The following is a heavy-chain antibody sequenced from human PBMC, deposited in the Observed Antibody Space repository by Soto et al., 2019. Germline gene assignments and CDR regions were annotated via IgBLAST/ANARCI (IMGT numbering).Heavy chain of an antibody. CDR2: ISSSSSTI. CDR3: AGAPRDWDFAY. CDR1: GFTFSSYS. Sequence: GGSLRLSCAASGFTFSSYSMNWVRQAPGKGLEWVSYISSSSSTIYYADSVKGRFTISRDNAKNSLYLQMNSLRAEDTAVYYCAGAPRDWDFAYWGQGTLVTVSS. D-gene: IGHD3-9*01. J-gene: IGHJ4*02. V-gene: IGHV3-48*01.